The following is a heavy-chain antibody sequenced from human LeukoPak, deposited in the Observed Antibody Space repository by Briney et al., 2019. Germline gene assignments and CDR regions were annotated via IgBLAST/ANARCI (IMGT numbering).Heavy chain of an antibody. J-gene: IGHJ4*02. Sequence: PGRSLRLSCAASGFTFSSYGMHWVRQAPGKGLEWVAVISYDGSNKYYADSVKGRFTISRDNSKNALYLQMNSLRAEDTAVYYCARELEVVPAAMHGVFDYWDQGTLVTVSS. CDR2: ISYDGSNK. CDR1: GFTFSSYG. D-gene: IGHD2-2*01. CDR3: ARELEVVPAAMHGVFDY. V-gene: IGHV3-30*03.